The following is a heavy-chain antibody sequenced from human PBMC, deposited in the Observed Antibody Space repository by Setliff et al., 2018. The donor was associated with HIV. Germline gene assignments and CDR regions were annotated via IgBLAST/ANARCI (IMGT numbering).Heavy chain of an antibody. V-gene: IGHV4-39*02. J-gene: IGHJ4*02. CDR2: IRCSGDT. CDR1: GASISSHNYY. CDR3: TIPASSLAPN. Sequence: KPSETLSLTCTVSGASISSHNYYWGWIRKSPGKGLEWIASIRCSGDTYYNPSLQSRVIISVDTSNNHLSLKLTSVTAADTAVYYCTIPASSLAPNWGRGTLVTVSS.